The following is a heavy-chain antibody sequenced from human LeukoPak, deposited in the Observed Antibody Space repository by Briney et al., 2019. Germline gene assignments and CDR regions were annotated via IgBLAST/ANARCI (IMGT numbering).Heavy chain of an antibody. D-gene: IGHD3-10*01. CDR1: GXTFSSYA. CDR3: ASGGYHATYFDY. V-gene: IGHV3-23*01. J-gene: IGHJ4*02. CDR2: ISGSGGST. Sequence: GGSLRLSCAASGXTFSSYAVSWVRQAPGKGLEWVSAISGSGGSTYYADSVKGRFTISRDNSKNTLYLQMNSLRAEDTAVYYCASGGYHATYFDYWGQGTLVTVSS.